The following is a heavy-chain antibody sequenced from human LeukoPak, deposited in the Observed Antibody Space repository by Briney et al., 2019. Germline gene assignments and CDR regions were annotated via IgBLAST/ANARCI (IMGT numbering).Heavy chain of an antibody. V-gene: IGHV4-34*01. D-gene: IGHD6-13*01. CDR1: GGSFSDYS. J-gene: IGHJ6*03. Sequence: PSETLSLTCAVYGGSFSDYSWSWIRQPPGKGLEWIGEINHSGSTNYNPSLKSRVTISVDTSKNQFSLKLSSVTAADTAVYYCAGLYSSSWYYNYYYYYMDVWGKGTTVTISS. CDR3: AGLYSSSWYYNYYYYYMDV. CDR2: INHSGST.